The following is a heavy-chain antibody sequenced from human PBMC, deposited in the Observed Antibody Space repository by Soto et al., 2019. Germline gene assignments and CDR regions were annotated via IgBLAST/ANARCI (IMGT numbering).Heavy chain of an antibody. V-gene: IGHV3-48*01. Sequence: PGGSLRLSCAASGFTFSSYSMNWVRQAPGKGLEWVSYISSSSSTIYYADSVKGRFTISRDNAKNSLYLQMNSLRAEDTAVYYCARGYCSSTSCYALTDHYGMDVWGQGTTVTVSS. D-gene: IGHD2-2*01. J-gene: IGHJ6*02. CDR3: ARGYCSSTSCYALTDHYGMDV. CDR1: GFTFSSYS. CDR2: ISSSSSTI.